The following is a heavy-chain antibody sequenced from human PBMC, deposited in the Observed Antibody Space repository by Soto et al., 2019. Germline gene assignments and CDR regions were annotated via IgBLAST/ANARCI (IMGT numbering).Heavy chain of an antibody. CDR1: GFSVSTRGVA. D-gene: IGHD3-22*01. CDR3: AQRIVVQHPTSWFDP. CDR2: IYWDDDK. V-gene: IGHV2-5*02. J-gene: IGHJ5*02. Sequence: QIALMESGPTLVKPTQTLTLTCTVSGFSVSTRGVAVGWIRQPPGKALEWLALIYWDDDKRYSPALKSRLTITKDTSRNQVVLTMTNVDPADTATYYCAQRIVVQHPTSWFDPWGQGTLVTVSS.